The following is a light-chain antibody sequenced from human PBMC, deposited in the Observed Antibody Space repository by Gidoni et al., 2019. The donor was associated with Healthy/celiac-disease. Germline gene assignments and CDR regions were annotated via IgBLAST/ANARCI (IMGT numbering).Light chain of an antibody. V-gene: IGKV1-33*01. J-gene: IGKJ2*04. CDR3: QQYDSHPCS. CDR2: DAS. CDR1: QAISNH. Sequence: DIQMPHPPSSLSASVGDRVTITCQASQAISNHLDWYQQKPGKAPKLLIYDASNLETGVPSRFSGSGSGTDFTFTNSSLQPEDFATYYCQQYDSHPCSFGQGTKLEIK.